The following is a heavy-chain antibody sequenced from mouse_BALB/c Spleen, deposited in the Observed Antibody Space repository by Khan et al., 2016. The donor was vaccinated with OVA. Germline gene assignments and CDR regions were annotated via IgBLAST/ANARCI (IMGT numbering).Heavy chain of an antibody. D-gene: IGHD4-1*01. J-gene: IGHJ4*01. Sequence: EVQLLESGPGLVTPSQSLSLTCTVTGYSITRDYACNWIRQFPRPKLEWMGYIRNSGSTHYNQSPTSRVSITQDTSKNQFFLPLTSVTTEDTARYSCASELGLYYAMDYWGQGTSVTVSS. CDR1: GYSITRDYA. CDR2: IRNSGST. V-gene: IGHV3-2*02. CDR3: ASELGLYYAMDY.